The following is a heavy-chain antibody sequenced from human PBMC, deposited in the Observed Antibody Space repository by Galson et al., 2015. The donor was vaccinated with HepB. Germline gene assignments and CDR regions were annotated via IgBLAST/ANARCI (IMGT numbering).Heavy chain of an antibody. J-gene: IGHJ6*02. D-gene: IGHD5-18*01. V-gene: IGHV3-30-3*01. CDR1: GFTFSSYA. CDR3: ARDQTWIQLWSQYYYYYGMDV. CDR2: ISYDGSNK. Sequence: SLRLSCAASGFTFSSYAMHWVRQAPGKGLEWVAVISYDGSNKYYADSVKGRFTISRDNSKNTLYLQMNSLRAEDTAVYYCARDQTWIQLWSQYYYYYGMDVWGQGTTVTVSS.